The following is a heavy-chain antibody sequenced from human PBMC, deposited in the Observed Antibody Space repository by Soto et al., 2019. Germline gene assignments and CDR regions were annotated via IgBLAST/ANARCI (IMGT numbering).Heavy chain of an antibody. CDR2: ISSSSSTI. V-gene: IGHV3-48*01. CDR1: GFTFSSYS. Sequence: GGSLRLSCAASGFTFSSYSMNWVRQAPGKVLEWVSYISSSSSTIYYADSVKGRFTISRDNAKNSLYLQMNSLRAEDTAVYYCARGYYDSSGYYWVFDYWGQGTLVT. D-gene: IGHD3-22*01. J-gene: IGHJ4*02. CDR3: ARGYYDSSGYYWVFDY.